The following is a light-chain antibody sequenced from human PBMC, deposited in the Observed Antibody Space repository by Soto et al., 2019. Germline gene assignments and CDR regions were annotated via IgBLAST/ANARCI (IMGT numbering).Light chain of an antibody. J-gene: IGLJ2*01. Sequence: NFMLTQPHSVSESPGKTVTISCTGSSGSIASNYVQWYQQCPGSAPTTVIYEDNRRPSGVPDRLSGSIDSSSNSASLTISGLKTEDEADYYCQSYDSSNHVVFGGGTKVTVL. CDR3: QSYDSSNHVV. CDR2: EDN. CDR1: SGSIASNY. V-gene: IGLV6-57*02.